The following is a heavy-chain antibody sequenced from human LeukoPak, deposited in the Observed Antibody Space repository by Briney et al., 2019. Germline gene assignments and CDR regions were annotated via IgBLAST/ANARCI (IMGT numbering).Heavy chain of an antibody. V-gene: IGHV3-30*03. J-gene: IGHJ3*02. CDR3: AGPPFDSFDI. Sequence: SAGSLRLSCAASGFTFSSYGMQWVRQAPGQGMEWVAVISYDGSNKYYADSVKGRFTISRDNSKNTLYLQMNSLRAEDTAVYYCAGPPFDSFDIWGQGTMVTVSS. CDR2: ISYDGSNK. CDR1: GFTFSSYG.